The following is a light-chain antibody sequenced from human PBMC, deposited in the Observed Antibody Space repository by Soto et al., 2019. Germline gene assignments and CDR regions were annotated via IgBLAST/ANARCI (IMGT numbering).Light chain of an antibody. CDR1: QSISSW. V-gene: IGKV1-5*03. J-gene: IGKJ1*01. Sequence: DIQMTQSPSTLSASVGDRFTITCRASQSISSWLAWYQQKPGKAPKLLIYKASSLESGVPSRSSGSGSGTEFTLTISSLQPDDFATYYCQHYNSYSEAFGQGTKVDIK. CDR3: QHYNSYSEA. CDR2: KAS.